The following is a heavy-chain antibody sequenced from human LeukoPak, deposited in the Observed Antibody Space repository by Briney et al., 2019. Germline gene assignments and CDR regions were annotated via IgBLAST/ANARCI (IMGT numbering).Heavy chain of an antibody. Sequence: SETLSLTCTVSGGSISSYYWSWIRQHPGKGLEWIGYIYYSGSTYYNPSLKSRVTISVDTSKNQFSLKLSSVTAADTAVYYCARGVLLRSFDNWGQGTLVTVSS. CDR2: IYYSGST. CDR1: GGSISSYY. D-gene: IGHD2-8*01. CDR3: ARGVLLRSFDN. J-gene: IGHJ4*02. V-gene: IGHV4-59*06.